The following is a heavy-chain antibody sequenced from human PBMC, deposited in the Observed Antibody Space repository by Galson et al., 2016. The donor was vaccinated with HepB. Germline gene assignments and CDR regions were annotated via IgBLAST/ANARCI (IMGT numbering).Heavy chain of an antibody. CDR3: ARTRTRGYSSYGMDV. J-gene: IGHJ6*02. D-gene: IGHD6-25*01. Sequence: PALVKPTQTLTLTCAFSGFALSTRGMCVSWIRQPPGKALEWLALIDWDDDKYYSTSLKTRLTISKDTSKNQVVLTMTNMDPVDTATYYCARTRTRGYSSYGMDVWGQGTTVTVSS. CDR2: IDWDDDK. CDR1: GFALSTRGMC. V-gene: IGHV2-70*01.